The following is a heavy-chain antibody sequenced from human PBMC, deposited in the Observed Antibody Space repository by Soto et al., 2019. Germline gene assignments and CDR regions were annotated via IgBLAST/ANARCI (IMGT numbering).Heavy chain of an antibody. V-gene: IGHV3-74*01. J-gene: IGHJ6*03. CDR3: GRDVQNDGNYYIDA. Sequence: EVQLVESGGGLVQPGGSLRLSCAASGFPFSGYWMHWVRQAPGKGLVWVSRINSDGSRINYADSVKGRFTISRDNAENTLYLQMSRLTDEDTAVYYCGRDVQNDGNYYIDARGKGTRVTVSS. CDR1: GFPFSGYW. CDR2: INSDGSRI.